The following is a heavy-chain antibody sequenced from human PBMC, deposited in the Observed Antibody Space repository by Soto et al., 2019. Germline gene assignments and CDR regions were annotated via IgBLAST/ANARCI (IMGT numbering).Heavy chain of an antibody. CDR2: ISSSSTAI. CDR1: GFTFSYYS. J-gene: IGHJ4*02. V-gene: IGHV3-48*01. Sequence: EVQLVESGGGLVQPGGSLRLSCAASGFTFSYYSVNWVRQAPGEGLEWLSYISSSSTAIYYAESVKGRFTISRDNAKNSLYLQMNSLRAEDTAVYYCARETVSGSLDYWGQGTLVTVSS. D-gene: IGHD1-26*01. CDR3: ARETVSGSLDY.